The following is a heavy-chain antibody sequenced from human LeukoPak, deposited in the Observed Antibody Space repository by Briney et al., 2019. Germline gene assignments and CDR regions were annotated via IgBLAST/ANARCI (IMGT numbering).Heavy chain of an antibody. CDR1: GGTFTSYA. Sequence: SVKVSCKTSGGTFTSYAFSWMRQAPGQGLEWGGRIIPIYNPVDYTQRFQGRVTITADESTNTVYLELSSLRYDNTAVYYCAREPLGCGGDCHFDYWGQGTLVTVSS. CDR2: IIPIYNPV. J-gene: IGHJ4*02. V-gene: IGHV1-69*13. D-gene: IGHD2-21*02. CDR3: AREPLGCGGDCHFDY.